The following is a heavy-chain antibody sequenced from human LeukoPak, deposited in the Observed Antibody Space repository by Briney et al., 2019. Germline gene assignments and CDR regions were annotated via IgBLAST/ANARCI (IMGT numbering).Heavy chain of an antibody. CDR2: FDPEDGET. CDR1: GYTLTELS. Sequence: ASVKVSCKVSGYTLTELSMHWVRQAPGKGLEWMGGFDPEDGETIYAQKFQGRVTMTEDTSTDTAYMELSSLRSDDTAVYYCARDGAWRYDILTGYYSLDFDYWGQGTLVTVSS. D-gene: IGHD3-9*01. CDR3: ARDGAWRYDILTGYYSLDFDY. J-gene: IGHJ4*02. V-gene: IGHV1-24*01.